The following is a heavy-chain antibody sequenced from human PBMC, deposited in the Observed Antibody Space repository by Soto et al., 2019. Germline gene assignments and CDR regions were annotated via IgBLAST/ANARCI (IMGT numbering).Heavy chain of an antibody. D-gene: IGHD6-13*01. J-gene: IGHJ1*01. CDR2: ISGSGGST. Sequence: GGSLRLSCAASGFTFSSYAMSWVRQAPGKGLEWVSAISGSGGSTYYADSVKGRFTISRDNSKNTLYLQMNSLGAEDTAVYYCAKERLVAAAGTEYFQHWGQGTLVTVSS. CDR3: AKERLVAAAGTEYFQH. CDR1: GFTFSSYA. V-gene: IGHV3-23*01.